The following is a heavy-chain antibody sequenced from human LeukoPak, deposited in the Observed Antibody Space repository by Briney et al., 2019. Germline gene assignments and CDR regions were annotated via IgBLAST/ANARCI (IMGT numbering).Heavy chain of an antibody. D-gene: IGHD6-6*01. J-gene: IGHJ5*02. V-gene: IGHV3-23*01. CDR3: AKDLGQLVQGWFDP. CDR2: ISGSGGST. Sequence: GGSLRLSCAASGFTFSSYAMSWVRQAPGKGLEWVSAISGSGGSTHYADSVKGRFTISRDNSKNTLYLQMNSLRAEDTAVYYCAKDLGQLVQGWFDPWGQGTLVTVSS. CDR1: GFTFSSYA.